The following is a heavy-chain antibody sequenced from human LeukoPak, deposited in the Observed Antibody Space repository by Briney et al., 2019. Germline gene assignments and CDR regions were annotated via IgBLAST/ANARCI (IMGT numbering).Heavy chain of an antibody. J-gene: IGHJ3*02. Sequence: GRSLRLSCAASGFTFDDYAMHWVRQAPGKGLEWVSGISWNSGSIGYADSVKGRFTISRDNAKNSLYLQMNSLRAEDTALHYCAKYSYYDILTGSFDIWGQGTMVTVSS. CDR1: GFTFDDYA. D-gene: IGHD3-9*01. CDR2: ISWNSGSI. CDR3: AKYSYYDILTGSFDI. V-gene: IGHV3-9*01.